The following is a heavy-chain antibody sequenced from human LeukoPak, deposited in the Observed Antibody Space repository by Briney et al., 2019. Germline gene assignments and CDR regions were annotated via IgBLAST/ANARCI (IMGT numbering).Heavy chain of an antibody. CDR2: IYHSGST. CDR1: GGSISSGGYY. D-gene: IGHD1-7*01. CDR3: AREGLKTGTINY. Sequence: NPSQTLSLTCTVSGGSISSGGYYWSWIRQPPGKGLEWIGYIYHSGSTYYNPSLKSRVTISVDRSKNQFSLKLSSVTAADTAVYYCAREGLKTGTINYWGQGTLVTVSS. V-gene: IGHV4-30-2*01. J-gene: IGHJ4*02.